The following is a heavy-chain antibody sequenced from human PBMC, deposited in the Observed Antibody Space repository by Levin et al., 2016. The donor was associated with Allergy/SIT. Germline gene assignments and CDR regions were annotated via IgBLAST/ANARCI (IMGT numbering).Heavy chain of an antibody. V-gene: IGHV3-7*01. CDR3: ARSPSGPHYYDY. J-gene: IGHJ4*02. Sequence: WIRQPPGKGLEWVANIKQDGSEKYYVDSVKGRFTISRDNAKNSLYLQMSSLRAEDTAVYYCARSPSGPHYYDYWGQGTLVTVSS. D-gene: IGHD3-10*01. CDR2: IKQDGSEK.